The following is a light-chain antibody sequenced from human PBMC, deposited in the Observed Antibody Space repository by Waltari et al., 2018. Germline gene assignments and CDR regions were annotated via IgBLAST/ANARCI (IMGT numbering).Light chain of an antibody. V-gene: IGKV3-15*01. Sequence: EIVMTQSPATLSVSPGERVTLSCRASQSVSSNLAWYQQKPGQAPRLLIYDSSTRATGTAARFSGSGSGTEFTLTITGLQSEDFALYYCQQYNNWPPLTFGGGTKVEI. CDR1: QSVSSN. CDR3: QQYNNWPPLT. CDR2: DSS. J-gene: IGKJ4*01.